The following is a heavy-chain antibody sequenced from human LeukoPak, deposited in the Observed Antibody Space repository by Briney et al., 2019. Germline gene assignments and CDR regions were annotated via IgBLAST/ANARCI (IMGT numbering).Heavy chain of an antibody. V-gene: IGHV3-30-3*01. CDR3: ARAIYGSGSYSFDY. J-gene: IGHJ4*02. CDR1: GFTFSSYA. D-gene: IGHD3-10*01. CDR2: ISYDGSNK. Sequence: TGGSLRLSCAASGFTFSSYAMHWVRQAPGKGLEWVAVISYDGSNKYYADSVKGRFTISRDNSKNTLYLQMNSLRAEDTAVYYCARAIYGSGSYSFDYWGQGTLVTVSS.